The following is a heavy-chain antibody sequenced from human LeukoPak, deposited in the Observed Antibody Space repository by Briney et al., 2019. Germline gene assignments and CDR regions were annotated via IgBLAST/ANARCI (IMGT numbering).Heavy chain of an antibody. CDR1: GFTFNNYG. CDR3: ARHRSGYCSSTSCSIDY. J-gene: IGHJ4*02. V-gene: IGHV3-33*01. D-gene: IGHD2-2*01. CDR2: IWYDGSNK. Sequence: GRSLRLSCAASGFTFNNYGMHWVRQAPGKGLEWVAFIWYDGSNKYYADSVKGRFTISRDNSKNTLYLQMNSLRAEDTAVYYCARHRSGYCSSTSCSIDYWGQGTLVTVSS.